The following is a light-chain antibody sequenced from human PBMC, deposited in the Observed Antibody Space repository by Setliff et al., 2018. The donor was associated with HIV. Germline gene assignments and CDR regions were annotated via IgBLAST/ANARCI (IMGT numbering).Light chain of an antibody. Sequence: QSALAQPRSVSGSPGQSFTFSCTGSSSDVGAYNFVSWYQQHPGKAPKLIIYDVYKRPSGVPDRFSGSKSGDTASLTISGLQSEDEADYYCCSYAGTYTYIFGTGTKVTVL. CDR3: CSYAGTYTYI. J-gene: IGLJ1*01. V-gene: IGLV2-11*01. CDR2: DVY. CDR1: SSDVGAYNF.